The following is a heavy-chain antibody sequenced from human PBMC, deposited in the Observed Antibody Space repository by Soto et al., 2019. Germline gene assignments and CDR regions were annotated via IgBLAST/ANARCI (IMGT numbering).Heavy chain of an antibody. V-gene: IGHV4-4*07. D-gene: IGHD3-9*01. J-gene: IGHJ4*02. Sequence: SETLSLTCTVSGGSISSYYWSWIRQPAGKGLEWIGRIYTSGSTNYNPSLKSRVTMSVDTSKNQFSLKLSSVTAADMAVYYCARDPNRYYDKYYFDYWGQGTLLTVSS. CDR2: IYTSGST. CDR3: ARDPNRYYDKYYFDY. CDR1: GGSISSYY.